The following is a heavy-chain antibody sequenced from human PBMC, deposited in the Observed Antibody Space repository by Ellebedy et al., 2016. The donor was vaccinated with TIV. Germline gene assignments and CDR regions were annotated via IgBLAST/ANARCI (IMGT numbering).Heavy chain of an antibody. CDR2: IWYDGSNK. J-gene: IGHJ6*02. D-gene: IGHD2-2*01. V-gene: IGHV3-33*01. Sequence: GESLKISXAASGFTFSSYGMHWVRQAPGKGLEWVAVIWYDGSNKYYADSVKGRFTISRDNSKNTLYLQMNSLRAEDTAVYYCARDPRNQLLWGLYYYYGMDVWGQGTTVTVSS. CDR3: ARDPRNQLLWGLYYYYGMDV. CDR1: GFTFSSYG.